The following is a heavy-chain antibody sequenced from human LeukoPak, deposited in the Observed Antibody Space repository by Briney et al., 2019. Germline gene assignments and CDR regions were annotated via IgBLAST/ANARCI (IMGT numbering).Heavy chain of an antibody. D-gene: IGHD3-22*01. CDR1: GFTFSSYG. J-gene: IGHJ4*02. CDR3: AKGWDYYDSSGLLDY. Sequence: PGGSLRLSCAASGFTFSSYGMHWVRQAPGKGLEWVTFIRYDGRNKYYADSVKGRFTISRDNSKNTLYLQMNSLRAEDTAVYYCAKGWDYYDSSGLLDYWGQGTLVTVSS. V-gene: IGHV3-30*02. CDR2: IRYDGRNK.